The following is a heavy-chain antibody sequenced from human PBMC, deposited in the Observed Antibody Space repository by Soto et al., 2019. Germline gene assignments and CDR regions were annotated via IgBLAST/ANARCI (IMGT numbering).Heavy chain of an antibody. J-gene: IGHJ4*02. CDR3: AKGGSGNYWGGYNLDY. D-gene: IGHD5-12*01. V-gene: IGHV1-3*01. Sequence: GASVKVSCKASGNTVPNYAIHWVRQAPGQRLEWMGWINGGNGNTYYSEHFQGRVTFTRDTSAGTVYMQMNSLRAEDTAVYYCAKGGSGNYWGGYNLDYWGQGTLVTVSS. CDR2: INGGNGNT. CDR1: GNTVPNYA.